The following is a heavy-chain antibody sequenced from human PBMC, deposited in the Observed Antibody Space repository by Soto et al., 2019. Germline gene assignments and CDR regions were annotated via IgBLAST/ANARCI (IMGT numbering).Heavy chain of an antibody. J-gene: IGHJ6*02. CDR1: GYTFTSYG. V-gene: IGHV1-18*01. CDR2: ISAYNGKT. Sequence: ASVKVSCKASGYTFTSYGISWVRQAPGQGLEWMGWISAYNGKTNYAQKYQGRVTMTTDRSTSTAYMELSSLRSEDTAVYYCARAPYNWNYPYYYYGMDVWGQGTTVTVSS. D-gene: IGHD1-7*01. CDR3: ARAPYNWNYPYYYYGMDV.